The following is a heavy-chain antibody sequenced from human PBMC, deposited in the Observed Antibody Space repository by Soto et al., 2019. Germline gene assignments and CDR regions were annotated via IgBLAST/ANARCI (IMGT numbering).Heavy chain of an antibody. CDR3: ARVRRAVATAY. D-gene: IGHD3-10*01. J-gene: IGHJ4*02. CDR1: GFIVSSNY. Sequence: EVQLAESGGGLIQTGGSVRLSCAASGFIVSSNYMSWVPRAPGKGLEWVSVFASGGSTYYADSVKGRFTITRDNSKNTLYRQMTIMRAEDTALYYCARVRRAVATAYWGQGTLVTVS. CDR2: FASGGST. V-gene: IGHV3-53*01.